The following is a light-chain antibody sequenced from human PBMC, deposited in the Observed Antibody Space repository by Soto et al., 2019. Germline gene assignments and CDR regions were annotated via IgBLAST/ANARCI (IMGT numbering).Light chain of an antibody. CDR2: KAS. CDR3: QQYDRYSST. CDR1: QSFSGW. V-gene: IGKV1-5*03. J-gene: IGKJ2*01. Sequence: DIPMTQSPSTLSASVGDRVSITCRASQSFSGWLAWYQQKPGKAPKLLLYKASTLASGVPSRFSGSGSGTEFTLTISSLQPDDFATYYCQQYDRYSSTFGQGTKLEIK.